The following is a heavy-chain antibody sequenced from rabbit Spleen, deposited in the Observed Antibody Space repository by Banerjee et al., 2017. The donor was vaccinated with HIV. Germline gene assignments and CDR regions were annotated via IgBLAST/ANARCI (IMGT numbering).Heavy chain of an antibody. Sequence: QQQLEESGGGLVKPEGSLTLTCKASGVDFSSYGISWVRQAPGKGLEWIAYIYADVGSTDYASWVNGRFTISSHNAQNTLFLQLNSLTVADTATYFCVRNSGWGVSYFNLWGPGTLVTVS. J-gene: IGHJ4*01. CDR2: IYADVGST. CDR1: GVDFSSYG. V-gene: IGHV1S47*01. D-gene: IGHD4-1*01. CDR3: VRNSGWGVSYFNL.